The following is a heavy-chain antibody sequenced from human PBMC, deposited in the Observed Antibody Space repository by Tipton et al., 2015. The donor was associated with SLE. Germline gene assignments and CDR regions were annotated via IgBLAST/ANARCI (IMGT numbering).Heavy chain of an antibody. CDR2: ISGSGGST. J-gene: IGHJ3*02. Sequence: SLRLSCAASGFTFSSYSMNWVRQAPGKGLEWVSAISGSGGSTYYADSVKGRFTISRDNSKNTLYLQMNSLRAEDTAVYYCTTETLGVVATNAFDIWGQGTMVTVSS. CDR1: GFTFSSYS. V-gene: IGHV3-23*01. D-gene: IGHD3-3*01. CDR3: TTETLGVVATNAFDI.